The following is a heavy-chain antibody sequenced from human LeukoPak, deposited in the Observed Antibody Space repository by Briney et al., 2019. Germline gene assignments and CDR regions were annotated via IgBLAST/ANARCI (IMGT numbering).Heavy chain of an antibody. D-gene: IGHD6-13*01. CDR3: ARGTDAAGKNY. V-gene: IGHV4-39*01. CDR1: GGSISSSSYY. J-gene: IGHJ4*02. Sequence: PSXTLSLTCTVSGGSISSSSYYWGWIRQPPGKGLEWIGSIYYSGSTYYNPSLKSRVTISVDTSKNQFSLKLSSVTAADTAVYYCARGTDAAGKNYWGQGTLVTVSS. CDR2: IYYSGST.